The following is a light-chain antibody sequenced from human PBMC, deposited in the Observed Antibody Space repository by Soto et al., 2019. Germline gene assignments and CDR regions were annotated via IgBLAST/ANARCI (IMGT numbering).Light chain of an antibody. Sequence: DVQLTQSPSSLSASVGDRITITCQASQDIRTYLNWYQQRPGKAPRLLIYDASNLQTGVPSRFSGSGSGTDFTFTISSLQPDDFAIYYCQQYDNRPTFGGGTKVDIK. CDR1: QDIRTY. V-gene: IGKV1-33*01. CDR3: QQYDNRPT. J-gene: IGKJ4*01. CDR2: DAS.